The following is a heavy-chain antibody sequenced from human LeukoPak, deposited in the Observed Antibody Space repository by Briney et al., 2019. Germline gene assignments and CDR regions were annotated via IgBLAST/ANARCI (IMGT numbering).Heavy chain of an antibody. V-gene: IGHV3-48*04. D-gene: IGHD2-15*01. CDR3: ALRRGGCSGGTCYQYFDY. J-gene: IGHJ4*02. CDR2: ISSSSTTI. Sequence: PGGSLRLSCAASGFTFSSYSINWVRQGPGRGLEWVSYISSSSTTIYYADSVKGRFTISRDNAKNSLYLQMDSLGAEDTAVYYCALRRGGCSGGTCYQYFDYWGQGTLVTVSS. CDR1: GFTFSSYS.